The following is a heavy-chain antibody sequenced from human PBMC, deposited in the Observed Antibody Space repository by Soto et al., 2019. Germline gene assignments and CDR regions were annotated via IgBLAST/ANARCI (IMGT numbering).Heavy chain of an antibody. Sequence: EVQLVESGGGLVQPGGSLRLSCAASGFTFSSYWMHWVRQAPGKGLVWVSRINSDGSSTGDADSVKGRFTNSRDTAKNTLYLQMNSLRAEDTAVYYCARVDYGVYYYYGMDVWGQGTTVTVSS. CDR1: GFTFSSYW. CDR3: ARVDYGVYYYYGMDV. J-gene: IGHJ6*02. D-gene: IGHD4-17*01. CDR2: INSDGSST. V-gene: IGHV3-74*01.